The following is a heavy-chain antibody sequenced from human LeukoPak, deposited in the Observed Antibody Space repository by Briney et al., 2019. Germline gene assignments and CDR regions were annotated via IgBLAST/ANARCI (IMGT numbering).Heavy chain of an antibody. J-gene: IGHJ4*02. V-gene: IGHV1-69*05. CDR1: GGTFSSYA. CDR3: ARDMPLYGNPGIAVAGPYYFDY. CDR2: IIPIFGTA. Sequence: SVKVSCXASGGTFSSYAISWVRQAPGQGLEWMGRIIPIFGTANYAQKFQGRVTITTDESTSTAYMELSSLRSEDTAVYYCARDMPLYGNPGIAVAGPYYFDYWGQGTLVTVSS. D-gene: IGHD6-19*01.